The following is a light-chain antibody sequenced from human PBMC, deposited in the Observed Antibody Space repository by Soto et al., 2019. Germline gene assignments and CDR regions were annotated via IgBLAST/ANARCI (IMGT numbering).Light chain of an antibody. V-gene: IGKV3D-15*01. CDR3: QQYDDWLRLT. Sequence: EIVMTQSPATLSVSPGERVTLSCRASQRVSSDLAWYQQKPGRAPRLLIFGASSRATGIPARFSGSGSGTEFNLTISSLQSEDFAVYFCQQYDDWLRLTFGGGTKVDI. CDR1: QRVSSD. CDR2: GAS. J-gene: IGKJ4*01.